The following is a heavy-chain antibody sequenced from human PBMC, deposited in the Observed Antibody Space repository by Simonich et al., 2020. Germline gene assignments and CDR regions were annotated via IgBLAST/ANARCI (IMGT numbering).Heavy chain of an antibody. CDR2: INSDGSST. J-gene: IGHJ2*01. Sequence: EVQLVESGGGLVQPGGSLRLSCAASGFTLSSYWRKWVRQATGKGLGWVSRINSDGSSTSYADSVKGRFTISRDNAKNTLYLQMNSLRAEDTAVYYCAREAGDLWYFDLWGRGTLVTVSS. D-gene: IGHD7-27*01. CDR3: AREAGDLWYFDL. CDR1: GFTLSSYW. V-gene: IGHV3-74*01.